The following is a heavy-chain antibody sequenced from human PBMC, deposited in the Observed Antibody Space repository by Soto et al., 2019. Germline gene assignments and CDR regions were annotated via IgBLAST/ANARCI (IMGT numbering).Heavy chain of an antibody. V-gene: IGHV1-8*01. D-gene: IGHD6-19*01. Sequence: GASVKVSCKASGYTFTSYDINWVRQATGQGLEWMGWMNPNSGNTGYAQKLQGRVTMTRNTSISTANKEMSNPRTEDTAVYYCARGPDSSGWYTDYWGQGTLVTVSS. J-gene: IGHJ4*02. CDR3: ARGPDSSGWYTDY. CDR1: GYTFTSYD. CDR2: MNPNSGNT.